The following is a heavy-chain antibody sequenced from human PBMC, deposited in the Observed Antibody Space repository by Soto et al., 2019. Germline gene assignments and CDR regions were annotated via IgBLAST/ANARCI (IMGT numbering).Heavy chain of an antibody. CDR2: IYSGGST. CDR1: GFTVSTKY. Sequence: EVQLVESGGGLVQPGGSLRLSCAASGFTVSTKYMSWVRQAPGKGLEWVSVIYSGGSTFYADSVRGRFTISRDNSKNPGNFQMNSLRAEDRAVYYCARDPGAADYWGQETWSPSPQ. V-gene: IGHV3-66*01. D-gene: IGHD7-27*01. CDR3: ARDPGAADY. J-gene: IGHJ4*01.